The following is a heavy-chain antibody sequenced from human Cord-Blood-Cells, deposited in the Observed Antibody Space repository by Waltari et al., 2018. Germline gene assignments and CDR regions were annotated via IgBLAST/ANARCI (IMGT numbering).Heavy chain of an antibody. Sequence: EVQLVESGGGLVKPGGSLRLSCAASGFTFSNAWMSWVGQAPGKGLELVGRIKSKTDGGTTDYAAPVKGRFTISRDDSKNTLYLQMNSLKTEDTAVYYCTAGSGDYYYYGMDVWGQGTTVTVSS. V-gene: IGHV3-15*01. CDR2: IKSKTDGGTT. CDR3: TAGSGDYYYYGMDV. D-gene: IGHD7-27*01. J-gene: IGHJ6*02. CDR1: GFTFSNAW.